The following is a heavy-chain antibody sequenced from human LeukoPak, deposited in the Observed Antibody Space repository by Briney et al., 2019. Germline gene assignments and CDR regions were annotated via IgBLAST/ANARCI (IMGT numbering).Heavy chain of an antibody. CDR2: MNLNTGKT. V-gene: IGHV1-8*01. Sequence: ASVKVSCKASGYTSTNFDINWVRQATGQPFEWMGWMNLNTGKTGYRQELQARVTMTTNTSITTAYVELSSLRSEDTAVYYCGRGYAMDVWGQGATVTVSS. CDR1: GYTSTNFD. CDR3: GRGYAMDV. J-gene: IGHJ6*02.